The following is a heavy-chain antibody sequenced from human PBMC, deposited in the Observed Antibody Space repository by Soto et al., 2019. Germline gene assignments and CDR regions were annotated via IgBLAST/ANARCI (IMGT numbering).Heavy chain of an antibody. J-gene: IGHJ6*02. CDR2: IKQDGSEK. CDR1: GFTFSSYW. V-gene: IGHV3-7*05. CDR3: ARESLYYDILTGHTYYYGMDV. D-gene: IGHD3-9*01. Sequence: PGGSLRLSCAASGFTFSSYWMSWVRQAPGKGLEWVANIKQDGSEKYYVDSVKGRFTISRDNAKNSLYLQMNSLRAEDTAVYYCARESLYYDILTGHTYYYGMDVWGQGTTVTVSS.